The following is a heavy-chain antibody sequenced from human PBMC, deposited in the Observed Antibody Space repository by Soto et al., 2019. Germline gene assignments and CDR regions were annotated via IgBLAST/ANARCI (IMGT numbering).Heavy chain of an antibody. Sequence: PSETLSLTCTVSGGSINGYFWSWVRQPPGKGLEYIGYIYYSGSTNFNPSLKSRVTISVDKSKNQFSLKLSSVTAADTAVYYCARGRAAAGLPKRNWFDPWGQGTLVTVSS. CDR1: GGSINGYF. CDR2: IYYSGST. J-gene: IGHJ5*02. D-gene: IGHD6-13*01. CDR3: ARGRAAAGLPKRNWFDP. V-gene: IGHV4-59*12.